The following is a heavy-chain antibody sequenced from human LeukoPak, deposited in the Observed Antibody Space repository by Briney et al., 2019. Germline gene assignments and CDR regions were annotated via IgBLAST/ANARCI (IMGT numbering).Heavy chain of an antibody. CDR2: IYSGGST. Sequence: GGSLRLSCAASGLTVSSNYMSWVRQAPGKGLEWVSVIYSGGSTYYADSVKGRFTISRDNSKNALYLQMNSLRAEDTAVYYCARDQRYGAFDYWGQGTLVTVSS. CDR3: ARDQRYGAFDY. CDR1: GLTVSSNY. V-gene: IGHV3-66*01. J-gene: IGHJ4*02. D-gene: IGHD4-17*01.